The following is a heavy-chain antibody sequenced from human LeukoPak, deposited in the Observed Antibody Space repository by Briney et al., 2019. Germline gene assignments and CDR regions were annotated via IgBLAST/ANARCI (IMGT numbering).Heavy chain of an antibody. V-gene: IGHV3-21*01. CDR3: ARDLGFWSGYFSSFDY. D-gene: IGHD3-3*01. Sequence: GGSLRLSCAASGFTFSSYPIHWVRQAPGKGLEWVSSISSSSYIYYADSVKGRFTISRDNAKNSLYLQMNSLRAEDTAVYYCARDLGFWSGYFSSFDYWGQGTLVTVSS. CDR1: GFTFSSYP. CDR2: ISSSSYI. J-gene: IGHJ4*02.